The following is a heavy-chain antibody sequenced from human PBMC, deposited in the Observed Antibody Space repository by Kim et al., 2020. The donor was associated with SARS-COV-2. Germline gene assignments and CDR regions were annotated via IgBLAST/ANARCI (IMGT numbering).Heavy chain of an antibody. CDR2: FDPEDGET. V-gene: IGHV1-24*01. CDR1: GYTLTELS. CDR3: ATASTMVQGVNGMDV. Sequence: ASVKVSCKVSGYTLTELSMHWVRQAPGKGLEWMGGFDPEDGETIYAQKFQGRVTMTEDTSTDTAYMELSSLRSEDTAVYYCATASTMVQGVNGMDVWGQGTTVTVSS. J-gene: IGHJ6*02. D-gene: IGHD3-10*01.